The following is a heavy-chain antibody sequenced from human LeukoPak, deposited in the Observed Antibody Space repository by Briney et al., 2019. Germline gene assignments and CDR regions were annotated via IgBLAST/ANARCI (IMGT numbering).Heavy chain of an antibody. CDR2: INPNSGGT. CDR3: ARVRLERRYYYYGMDV. Sequence: GASVKVSCKASGYTFTGYYMHWVRQAPGQGLEWMGRINPNSGGTNYAQKFQGRVTMTRDTSISTAYMELSRLRSDDTAVYYCARVRLERRYYYYGMDVWGQGTTVTVSS. D-gene: IGHD1-1*01. J-gene: IGHJ6*02. V-gene: IGHV1-2*06. CDR1: GYTFTGYY.